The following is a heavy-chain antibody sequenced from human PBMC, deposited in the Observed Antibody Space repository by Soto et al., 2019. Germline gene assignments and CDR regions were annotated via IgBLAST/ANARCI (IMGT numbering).Heavy chain of an antibody. Sequence: QVQLVESEGGVVQPGRSLRLSCTAGRFTFSNYGVQWVRQAPGKGLEWVTVISYDGNVAYYADSVKGRFTSSRDNSKNTLYLQMYSLRTEDTAVYYCAKEGPITNWYFDYWGQGTLVTVST. CDR2: ISYDGNVA. CDR1: RFTFSNYG. J-gene: IGHJ4*02. V-gene: IGHV3-30*18. CDR3: AKEGPITNWYFDY. D-gene: IGHD1-1*01.